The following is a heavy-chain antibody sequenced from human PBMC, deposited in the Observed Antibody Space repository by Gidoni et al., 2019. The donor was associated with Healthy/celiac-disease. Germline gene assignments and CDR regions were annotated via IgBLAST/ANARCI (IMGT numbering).Heavy chain of an antibody. CDR2: IWYDGSNK. Sequence: QVQLVESGGGVVQPGRSLRLSCAASGFTFSSHGMQWVRQDPGKGLEWVAVIWYDGSNKYYADSVKGRFTISRDNSKNTLYLQMNSLRAEDTAVYYCARDQNIVAFDWHYYFDYWGQGTLVTVSS. CDR3: ARDQNIVAFDWHYYFDY. D-gene: IGHD5-12*01. V-gene: IGHV3-33*01. CDR1: GFTFSSHG. J-gene: IGHJ4*02.